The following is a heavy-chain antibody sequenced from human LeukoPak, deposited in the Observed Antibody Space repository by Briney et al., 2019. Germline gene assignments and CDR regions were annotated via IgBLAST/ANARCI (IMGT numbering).Heavy chain of an antibody. CDR2: IYYSGST. Sequence: PSETLSLTCTVSGGSISSYYWSWIRQPPGKGLEWIGYIYYSGSTNYNPSPKSRVTISLDTSKNQLPLKLRSMTAADTAVDYCARSPLQGTGGIARSRLNYFDYWGQGTLVTVSS. V-gene: IGHV4-59*08. J-gene: IGHJ4*02. CDR1: GGSISSYY. D-gene: IGHD2-15*01. CDR3: ARSPLQGTGGIARSRLNYFDY.